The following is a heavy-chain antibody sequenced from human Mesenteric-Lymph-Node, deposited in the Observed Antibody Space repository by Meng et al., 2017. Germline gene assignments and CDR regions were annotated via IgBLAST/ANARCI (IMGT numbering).Heavy chain of an antibody. CDR3: ARGVVVVPAGFYYYYYYGMDV. D-gene: IGHD2-2*01. CDR2: IYHSGST. V-gene: IGHV4-38-2*02. CDR1: GYSISSGYY. Sequence: SETLSLTCTVSGYSISSGYYWGWIRQPPGKGLEWIGSIYHSGSTYYNPSLKSRVTISVDTSKNQFSLKLSSVTAADTAVYYCARGVVVVPAGFYYYYYYGMDVWGQGTRVTVSS. J-gene: IGHJ6*02.